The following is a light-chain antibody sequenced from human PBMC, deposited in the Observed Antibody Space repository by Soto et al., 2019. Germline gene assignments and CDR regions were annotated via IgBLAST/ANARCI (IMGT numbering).Light chain of an antibody. CDR3: SSYISTGTLL. V-gene: IGLV2-14*01. CDR1: SSDVGGYNY. Sequence: QSALAQPASVSGSPGQSITISCTGSSSDVGGYNYVSWYQQHPGKAPKLMIYDVSNRPSGVSNRFSGSKSGNTASLTISGLQAEDEADYYCSSYISTGTLLFGTGTKVTVL. J-gene: IGLJ1*01. CDR2: DVS.